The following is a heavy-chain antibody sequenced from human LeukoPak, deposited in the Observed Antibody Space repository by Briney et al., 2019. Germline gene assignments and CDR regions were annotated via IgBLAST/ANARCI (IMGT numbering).Heavy chain of an antibody. CDR1: GGTFSSYA. CDR3: ARWIGYCSSTSCGPELGFDP. V-gene: IGHV1-69*04. J-gene: IGHJ5*02. CDR2: IIPILGIA. D-gene: IGHD2-2*01. Sequence: SVTVSCKASGGTFSSYAISWVRQAPGQGLEWMGRIIPILGIANYAQKFQGRVTITADKSTSTAYMELSSLRSEDTAVYYCARWIGYCSSTSCGPELGFDPWGQGTLVTVSS.